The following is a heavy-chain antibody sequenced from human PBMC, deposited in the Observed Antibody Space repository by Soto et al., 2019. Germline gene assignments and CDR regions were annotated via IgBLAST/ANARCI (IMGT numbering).Heavy chain of an antibody. CDR1: GFTFSNAW. Sequence: EVQLVESGGGLVEPGGSLRVSCVASGFTFSNAWMNWVRQAPGKGLEWVGRIKRKTDGGTTDYAAPVKGRFTISRDDSKNTLYLQMNSLATEDTAVYDFTTRGFLYASSGMDVWGQGDTVTVS. CDR2: IKRKTDGGTT. CDR3: TTRGFLYASSGMDV. V-gene: IGHV3-15*07. J-gene: IGHJ6*02. D-gene: IGHD3-16*01.